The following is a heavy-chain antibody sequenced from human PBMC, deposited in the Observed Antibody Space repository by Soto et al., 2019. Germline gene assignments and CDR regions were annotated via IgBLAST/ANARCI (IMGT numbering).Heavy chain of an antibody. D-gene: IGHD3-10*01. V-gene: IGHV4-34*01. Sequence: PSETLSLTCAVYGLSFSGYYWSWIRQPPGKGLEWIGEINHSGSTNYNPSLKSRVTISVDTSKNQFSLKLSSVTAADTAVYYCARHEVLWFGETYYYYMDVWGKGTTVTVSS. J-gene: IGHJ6*03. CDR2: INHSGST. CDR1: GLSFSGYY. CDR3: ARHEVLWFGETYYYYMDV.